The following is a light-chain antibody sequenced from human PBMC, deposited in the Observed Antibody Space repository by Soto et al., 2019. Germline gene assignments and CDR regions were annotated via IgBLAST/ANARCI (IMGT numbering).Light chain of an antibody. CDR1: ESIISDY. Sequence: EIVLTQSPGTLSLSPGERATLSCRASESIISDYSAWYQLKPGQAPRLLIYAATKRAIGIPDRFSGSGSGTDFTLTISRLEPEDVAVYYCQQDGRSPLFGQGTRLEIK. J-gene: IGKJ5*01. CDR3: QQDGRSPL. V-gene: IGKV3-20*01. CDR2: AAT.